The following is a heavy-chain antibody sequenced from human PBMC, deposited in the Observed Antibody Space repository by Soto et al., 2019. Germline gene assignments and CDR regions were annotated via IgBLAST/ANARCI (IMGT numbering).Heavy chain of an antibody. Sequence: GGSLRLSCASSGFPFSSYAMSWVRQAPGKGLEWVSAISGSGGSTYYADSVKGRFTISRDNSENKLHLQMNSLRAEDTAVYYCAKIGVGIGVLDYWGQGTLVTVSS. CDR3: AKIGVGIGVLDY. V-gene: IGHV3-23*01. CDR2: ISGSGGST. J-gene: IGHJ4*02. CDR1: GFPFSSYA. D-gene: IGHD2-8*01.